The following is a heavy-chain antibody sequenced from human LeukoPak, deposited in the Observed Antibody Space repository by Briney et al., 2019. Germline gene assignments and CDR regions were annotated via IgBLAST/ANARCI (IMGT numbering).Heavy chain of an antibody. J-gene: IGHJ6*02. CDR3: ARGEKLNYDILTYDMDV. CDR1: GGTFSSYA. Sequence: SAKVSCKASGGTFSSYAISWVRQAPGQGLEWMGGIIPIFGTANYAQKFQGRVTITADESTSTAYMELSSLRSEDTAVYYCARGEKLNYDILTYDMDVWGHGTTVTVSS. V-gene: IGHV1-69*13. D-gene: IGHD3-9*01. CDR2: IIPIFGTA.